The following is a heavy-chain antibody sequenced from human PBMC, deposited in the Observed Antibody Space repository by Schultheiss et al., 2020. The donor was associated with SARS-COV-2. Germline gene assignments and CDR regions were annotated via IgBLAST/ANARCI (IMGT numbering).Heavy chain of an antibody. CDR3: ARRDIGWFDP. CDR1: GYTFTSYG. J-gene: IGHJ5*02. V-gene: IGHV1-18*01. Sequence: ASVKVSCKASGYTFTSYGISWVRQAPGQGLEWMGLISTYNGNTKYAQKLQGRVTMTTATSTSTAYMELRSLRSDDTAVYYCARRDIGWFDPWGQGTLVTVSS. CDR2: ISTYNGNT.